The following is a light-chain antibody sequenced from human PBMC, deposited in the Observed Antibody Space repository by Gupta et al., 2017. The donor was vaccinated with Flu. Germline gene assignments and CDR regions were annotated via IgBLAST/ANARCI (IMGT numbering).Light chain of an antibody. V-gene: IGKV3-20*01. CDR2: VAS. CDR3: QFYETSPPGFT. CDR1: QSVSSIY. Sequence: EIVLTASPGTLSLSPGERATLSCRTSQSVSSIYLAWFQQRPGQAPRLLIHVASNKATDIPGRVSFSGSGTDFTLTISSLEPQDFAMDDCQFYETSPPGFTFGSGTKVDVK. J-gene: IGKJ3*01.